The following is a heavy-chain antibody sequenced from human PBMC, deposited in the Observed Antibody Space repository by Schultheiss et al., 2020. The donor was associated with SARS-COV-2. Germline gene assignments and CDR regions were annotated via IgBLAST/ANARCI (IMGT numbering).Heavy chain of an antibody. CDR2: ISSSGSTI. V-gene: IGHV3-48*03. CDR1: GFTFSSYE. D-gene: IGHD2-2*01. J-gene: IGHJ6*02. CDR3: ATGYCSSTSCYFNYYYGMDV. Sequence: GSLRLSCAASGFTFSSYEMNWVRQAPGKGLEWVSYISSSGSTIYYADSVKGRFTISRDNAKNTLYLQMNSLRAEDTAVYYCATGYCSSTSCYFNYYYGMDVWGQGTTVTVSS.